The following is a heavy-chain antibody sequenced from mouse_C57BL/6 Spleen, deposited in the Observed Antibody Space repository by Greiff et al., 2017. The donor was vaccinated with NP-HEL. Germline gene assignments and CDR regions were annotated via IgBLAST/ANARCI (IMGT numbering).Heavy chain of an antibody. J-gene: IGHJ1*03. D-gene: IGHD1-1*01. V-gene: IGHV1-52*01. CDR2: IDSSDSET. CDR1: GYTFTSYW. CDR3: ARAHYYGSTTRYFDV. Sequence: QVQLQQPGAELVRPGSSVKLSCKASGYTFTSYWMHWVKQRPIQGLEWIGNIDSSDSETHYNQKFKDKATLTVDKSSSTAYMQLSSLTSEYSAVYFYARAHYYGSTTRYFDVWGTGTTVTVSS.